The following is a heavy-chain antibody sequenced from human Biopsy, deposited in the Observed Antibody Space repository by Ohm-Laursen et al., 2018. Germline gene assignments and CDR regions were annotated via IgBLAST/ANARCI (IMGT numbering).Heavy chain of an antibody. CDR2: MSRSGDTI. V-gene: IGHV3-48*03. CDR3: AKDQGYYYDRSVYYYFDY. D-gene: IGHD3-22*01. Sequence: SLRLSCAASGFTFSTYEMSWVRQAPGKGLEWVSYMSRSGDTIYYADSVKGRFTISRDNTKNSLYLQMNSLRAEDTAVYYCAKDQGYYYDRSVYYYFDYWGQGTLVTVSS. J-gene: IGHJ4*02. CDR1: GFTFSTYE.